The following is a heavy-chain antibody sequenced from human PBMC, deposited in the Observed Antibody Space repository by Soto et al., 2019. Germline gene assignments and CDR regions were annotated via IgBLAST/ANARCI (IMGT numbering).Heavy chain of an antibody. CDR3: AKVKGYGVLYYYYGMDV. Sequence: GGSLRLSCAASGFTFSSYAMSWVRQAPGKGLEWVSAISGSGGSTYYADSVKGRFTISRDNSKNTLYLQMNSLRAEDTAVYYCAKVKGYGVLYYYYGMDVWGQGTTVTVSS. CDR2: ISGSGGST. D-gene: IGHD5-18*01. V-gene: IGHV3-23*01. J-gene: IGHJ6*02. CDR1: GFTFSSYA.